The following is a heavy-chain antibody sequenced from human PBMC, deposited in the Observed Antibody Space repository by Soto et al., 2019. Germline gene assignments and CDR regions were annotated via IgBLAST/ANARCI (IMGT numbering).Heavy chain of an antibody. CDR1: GSTLTHLS. CDR2: FDPEDGET. CDR3: ATAPAMIVGATKIDY. J-gene: IGHJ4*02. V-gene: IGHV1-24*01. D-gene: IGHD1-26*01. Sequence: RASAKASIKVPGSTLTHLSIHLVRPAHGNGLPCMGGFDPEDGETIYAQKFQGRVTMTEDTSTDTAYMELSSLRSEDTAVYYCATAPAMIVGATKIDYCGQGTLVTVSS.